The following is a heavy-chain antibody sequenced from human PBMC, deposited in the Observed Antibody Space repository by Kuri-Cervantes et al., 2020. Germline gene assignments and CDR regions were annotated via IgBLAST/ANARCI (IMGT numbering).Heavy chain of an antibody. D-gene: IGHD2-15*01. CDR2: INPSGGST. Sequence: ASVKVSCKASGGTFSSYTISWVRQAPGQGLEWMGIINPSGGSTSYAQKFQGRVTMTRDTSTSTVYMELRSLRSDDTAVYYCARRPVDCSGGSCYSYYYYGMDVWGQGTTVTVSS. CDR1: GGTFSSYT. J-gene: IGHJ6*02. CDR3: ARRPVDCSGGSCYSYYYYGMDV. V-gene: IGHV1-46*01.